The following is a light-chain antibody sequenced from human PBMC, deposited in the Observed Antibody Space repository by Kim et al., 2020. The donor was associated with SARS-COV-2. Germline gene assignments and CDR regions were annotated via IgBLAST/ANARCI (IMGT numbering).Light chain of an antibody. CDR2: GAA. J-gene: IGKJ1*01. CDR1: QSVSSSY. Sequence: SQGERATHSRRASQSVSSSYLAWYQQKPGQAPRLLNYGAASRTARIPDRCSGGGYGRDFDLTISRLEPEDFAVYYCQRYGSSPRTFGQGTKVDIK. CDR3: QRYGSSPRT. V-gene: IGKV3-20*01.